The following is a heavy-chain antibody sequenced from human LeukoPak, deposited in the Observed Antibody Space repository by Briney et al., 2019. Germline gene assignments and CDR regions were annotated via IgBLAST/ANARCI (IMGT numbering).Heavy chain of an antibody. D-gene: IGHD2-21*02. CDR1: GGSISSYY. J-gene: IGHJ3*02. V-gene: IGHV4-59*01. CDR3: ARDLGARCGGDCYSGAFDI. CDR2: IYYSGST. Sequence: SETLSLTCTVSGGSISSYYWSWIRQPPGKGLEWIGYIYYSGSTNYNPSLKSRVTISVDTSKNQFSLKLSSVTAADTAVYYCARDLGARCGGDCYSGAFDIWGQGTMVTVSS.